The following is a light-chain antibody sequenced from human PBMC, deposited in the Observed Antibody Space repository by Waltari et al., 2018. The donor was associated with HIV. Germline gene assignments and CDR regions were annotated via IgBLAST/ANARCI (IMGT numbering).Light chain of an antibody. Sequence: SYELTQPPSVSVSPGQTARITCSGDALPKKYAYWYRQRPGPAPGLVSMGDTKRSSGIPEGCSASSSGTLATLTINWAQVEDEADYYCYSTDTSVDYRVFGGGTKLTVL. CDR1: ALPKKY. CDR3: YSTDTSVDYRV. J-gene: IGLJ2*01. CDR2: GDT. V-gene: IGLV3-10*01.